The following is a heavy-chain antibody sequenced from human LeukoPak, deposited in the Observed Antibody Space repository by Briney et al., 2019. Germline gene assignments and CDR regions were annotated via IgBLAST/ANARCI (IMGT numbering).Heavy chain of an antibody. CDR1: GGSISSYY. Sequence: SETLSLTCTVSGGSISSYYWSWIRQPPGKGLEWIGYIYYSGSTNYNPSLKSRVTISVDTSKNQFSLKLSSVTAADTAVYYCARRGSGSYYHEYYYYGMDVWGQGTTVTVSS. J-gene: IGHJ6*02. CDR2: IYYSGST. CDR3: ARRGSGSYYHEYYYYGMDV. V-gene: IGHV4-59*08. D-gene: IGHD3-10*01.